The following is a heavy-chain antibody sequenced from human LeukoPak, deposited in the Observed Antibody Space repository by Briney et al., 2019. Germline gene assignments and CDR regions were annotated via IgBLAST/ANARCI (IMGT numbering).Heavy chain of an antibody. J-gene: IGHJ4*02. CDR3: ARLNYDFWSGYPDY. CDR2: IYYSGST. V-gene: IGHV4-39*01. D-gene: IGHD3-3*01. CDR1: GGSISSSSYY. Sequence: SETLSLTCTVSGGSISSSSYYWGWIRQPPGKGLEWIGSIYYSGSTYYNPSLKSRVTISVDTSKNQFSLKLSSVTAADMAVYYCARLNYDFWSGYPDYWGQGTLVTVSS.